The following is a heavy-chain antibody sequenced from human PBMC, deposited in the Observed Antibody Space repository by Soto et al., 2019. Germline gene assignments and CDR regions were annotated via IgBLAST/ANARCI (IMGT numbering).Heavy chain of an antibody. V-gene: IGHV3-33*01. CDR2: IWYDGSNK. D-gene: IGHD4-17*01. J-gene: IGHJ4*02. Sequence: GGSLRLSCAASGFTFSSYGMHWVRQAPGKGLEWVAVIWYDGSNKYYADSVKGRFTISRDNSKNTLYLQMNSLRAEDTAVYYCARDQAGYGDYIFDWGQGTLVTVSS. CDR1: GFTFSSYG. CDR3: ARDQAGYGDYIFD.